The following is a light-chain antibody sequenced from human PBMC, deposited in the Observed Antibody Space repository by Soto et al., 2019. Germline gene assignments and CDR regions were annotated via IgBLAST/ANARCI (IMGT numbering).Light chain of an antibody. Sequence: ESVLTQSPGTLSLSPGERATLSCRASQSVSSSYLAWYQQKPGQAPRLLIYGASSRATGITDRFSGSGSGTDFTRDISRLEPEDFAVYYCQQYGSSRGWTFGQGTQVESK. CDR1: QSVSSSY. V-gene: IGKV3-20*01. CDR3: QQYGSSRGWT. CDR2: GAS. J-gene: IGKJ1*01.